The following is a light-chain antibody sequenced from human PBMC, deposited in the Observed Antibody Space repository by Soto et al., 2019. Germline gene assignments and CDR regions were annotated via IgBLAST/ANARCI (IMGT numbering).Light chain of an antibody. CDR1: QSVSSD. V-gene: IGKV3-15*01. Sequence: EIVMTQSPATLSVSPGERATLSCRASQSVSSDLAWYHQKPGQAPRLLIYGASTRATGIPARFSGSGSGTEFTLTINSLQSEDFAVYYCQQYNNWPRTVGQGPKVEIK. CDR3: QQYNNWPRT. J-gene: IGKJ1*01. CDR2: GAS.